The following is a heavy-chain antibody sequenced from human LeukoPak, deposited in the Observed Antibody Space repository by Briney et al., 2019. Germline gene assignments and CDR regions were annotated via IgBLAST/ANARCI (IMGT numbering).Heavy chain of an antibody. CDR1: GGSISSYY. Sequence: KPSETLSLTCTVSGGSISSYYWSWIRQPPGKGLEWIGYIYYSGSTNYNPSLKSRVTISVDTSKNQFSLKLSSVTAADTAVYYCARDVGRPGVHWFDPWGQGTLVTVSS. D-gene: IGHD3-10*01. V-gene: IGHV4-59*01. J-gene: IGHJ5*02. CDR3: ARDVGRPGVHWFDP. CDR2: IYYSGST.